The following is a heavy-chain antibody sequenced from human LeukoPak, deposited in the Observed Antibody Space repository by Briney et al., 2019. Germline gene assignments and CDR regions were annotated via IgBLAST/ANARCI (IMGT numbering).Heavy chain of an antibody. CDR1: GGTFISYT. Sequence: GASVEVSCKASGGTFISYTISWVRQAPGQGLEWMGRIIPILGIANYAQKFQGRVTITADKSTSTAYMELSSLRSEDTAVYYCATHGLGYCSSTSCYHYWGQGTLVTVSS. D-gene: IGHD2-2*01. J-gene: IGHJ4*02. CDR3: ATHGLGYCSSTSCYHY. V-gene: IGHV1-69*02. CDR2: IIPILGIA.